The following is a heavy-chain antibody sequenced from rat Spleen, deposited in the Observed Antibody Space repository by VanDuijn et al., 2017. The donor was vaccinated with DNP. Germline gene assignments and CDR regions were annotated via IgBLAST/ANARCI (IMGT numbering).Heavy chain of an antibody. CDR1: GFTFSDYN. CDR3: ARFMYTTDHYYPYYYAMDA. D-gene: IGHD1-6*01. CDR2: INYDGSSA. Sequence: EVQLVESGGDLVLPGRSLKLSCAGSGFTFSDYNMAWVRQAPKKGLEWVATINYDGSSADYRDSVKGRFTISRDNAKSSLYLQMTGLTSEDTATYYCARFMYTTDHYYPYYYAMDAWGQGVMVTVSS. J-gene: IGHJ4*01. V-gene: IGHV5-7*01.